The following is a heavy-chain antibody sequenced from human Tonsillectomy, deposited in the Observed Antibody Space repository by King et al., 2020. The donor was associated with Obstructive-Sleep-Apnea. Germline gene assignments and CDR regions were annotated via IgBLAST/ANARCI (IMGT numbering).Heavy chain of an antibody. V-gene: IGHV4-39*07. CDR1: GGSVSTSCSSSYS. CDR2: LYYSGST. D-gene: IGHD3-16*02. Sequence: QLQESGPGLVKTSETLSLTCTVSGGSVSTSCSSSYSCGWIRQPPGKGLEWIGSLYYSGSTYYNPSLKSRVTISVDTSKNQFSLKLTSVTAADTAVYYCARAPDRWGQGTLVTVSS. J-gene: IGHJ4*02. CDR3: ARAPDR.